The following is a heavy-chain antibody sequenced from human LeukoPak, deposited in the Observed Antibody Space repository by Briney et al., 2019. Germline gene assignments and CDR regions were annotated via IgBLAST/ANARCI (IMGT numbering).Heavy chain of an antibody. V-gene: IGHV4-39*01. CDR1: GGSISSSSYY. D-gene: IGHD3-9*01. J-gene: IGHJ4*02. CDR2: IYYSGST. CDR3: SVLRYFDWLYY. Sequence: SETLSLTCTVSGGSISSSSYYWGWIRQPPGKGLEWIGSIYYSGSTYYNPSLKSRVTISVDTSKNQFSLKLSSVTAADTAAYYCSVLRYFDWLYYWGQGTLVTVSS.